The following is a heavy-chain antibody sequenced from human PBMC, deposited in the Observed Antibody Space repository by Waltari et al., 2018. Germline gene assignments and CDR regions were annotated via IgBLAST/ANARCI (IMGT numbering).Heavy chain of an antibody. Sequence: QVQLVQSGAEVKKPGSSVKVSCKASGGTFSSYAISWVRQAPGQGLEWMGGSIPIFGTANYAQKFQGRVTITADESTSTACMELSSLRSEDTAGYYCAREGPADYGSGSHTLYFDYWGQGTLVTVSS. CDR1: GGTFSSYA. CDR2: SIPIFGTA. J-gene: IGHJ4*02. CDR3: AREGPADYGSGSHTLYFDY. D-gene: IGHD3-10*01. V-gene: IGHV1-69*13.